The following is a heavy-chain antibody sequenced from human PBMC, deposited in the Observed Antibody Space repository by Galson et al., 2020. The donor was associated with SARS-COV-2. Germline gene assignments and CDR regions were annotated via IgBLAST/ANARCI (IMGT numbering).Heavy chain of an antibody. Sequence: ASVKVSCKASGYTFTSYAMHWVRQAPGQRLEWMGWHNAGNGNTKYSQKFQGRVTITRDTSASTAYMELSSLRSEDTAVYYCARAVAVAGTVLNNWFDPWGQGTLVTVSS. D-gene: IGHD6-19*01. CDR3: ARAVAVAGTVLNNWFDP. CDR2: HNAGNGNT. V-gene: IGHV1-3*01. J-gene: IGHJ5*02. CDR1: GYTFTSYA.